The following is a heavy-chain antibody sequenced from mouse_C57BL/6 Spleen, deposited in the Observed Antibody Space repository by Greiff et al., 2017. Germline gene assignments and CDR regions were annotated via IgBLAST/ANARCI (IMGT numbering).Heavy chain of an antibody. CDR1: GYTFTSYW. D-gene: IGHD1-1*02. J-gene: IGHJ2*01. CDR3: ARWVYYGDGDY. CDR2: INPSNGGT. V-gene: IGHV1-53*01. Sequence: QVKLQQPGPELVKPGASVTLSCKASGYTFTSYWMHWVKQRPGQGLEWIGNINPSNGGTNYNAKFKSQATLTVDKSSSTASMQLSGLTSYDSAVYYSARWVYYGDGDYWGQGTTLTVSS.